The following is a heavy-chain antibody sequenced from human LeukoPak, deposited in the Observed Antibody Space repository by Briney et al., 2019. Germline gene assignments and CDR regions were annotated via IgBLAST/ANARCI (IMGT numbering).Heavy chain of an antibody. CDR1: GYSISSGYY. Sequence: SETLSLTCAVSGYSISSGYYWGWIRQPPGKGLEWIGSIYHSGSTYYNPSLKSRVTISVDTSKNQFSLKLSSVTAADTAVYYCASFEYSSSYYFDYWGQGTLVTVSS. V-gene: IGHV4-38-2*01. D-gene: IGHD6-6*01. CDR3: ASFEYSSSYYFDY. CDR2: IYHSGST. J-gene: IGHJ4*02.